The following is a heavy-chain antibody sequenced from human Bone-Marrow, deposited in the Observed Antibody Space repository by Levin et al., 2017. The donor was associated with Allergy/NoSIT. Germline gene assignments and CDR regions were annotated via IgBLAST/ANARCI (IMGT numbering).Heavy chain of an antibody. CDR1: GFTFSSYD. V-gene: IGHV3-30-3*01. CDR2: ISFDESKK. J-gene: IGHJ4*02. Sequence: HPGGSLRLSCAASGFTFSSYDMHWVRQAPGKGLEWVAVISFDESKKYYADSVKGRFTISRDNSKNTLYLHMNSLRAEDTAMYYCARVGGYYESSAFTFLEYWGQGTLVTVSS. CDR3: ARVGGYYESSAFTFLEY. D-gene: IGHD3-22*01.